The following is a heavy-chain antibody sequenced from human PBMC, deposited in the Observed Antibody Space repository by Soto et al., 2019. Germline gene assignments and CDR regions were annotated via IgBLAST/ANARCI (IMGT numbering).Heavy chain of an antibody. J-gene: IGHJ3*02. Sequence: EVQLVESGGGLVKPGGSLRLSCAASGFTFSSYSMNWVRQAPGKGLEWVSSISSRSSYIYYANSVKGRFTISRHNAKNSLYLQMNSLRAEDTAVYYCARDGIYCSSTSCYVGRAFDIWGQGTMVTVSS. CDR2: ISSRSSYI. CDR1: GFTFSSYS. V-gene: IGHV3-21*01. CDR3: ARDGIYCSSTSCYVGRAFDI. D-gene: IGHD2-2*01.